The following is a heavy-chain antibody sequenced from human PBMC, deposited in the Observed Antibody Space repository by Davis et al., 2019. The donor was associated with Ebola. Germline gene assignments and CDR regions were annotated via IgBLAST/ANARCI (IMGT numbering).Heavy chain of an antibody. CDR2: IYHSGTT. V-gene: IGHV4-4*02. Sequence: SWVRQAPGKGLEWIGEIYHSGTTNYNPSLKSRVTMSVDKAKNQLSLNLTSVTAADTAVYYCARDYYESSGYFWYLDLWGRGTLVTVSS. D-gene: IGHD3-22*01. J-gene: IGHJ2*01. CDR3: ARDYYESSGYFWYLDL.